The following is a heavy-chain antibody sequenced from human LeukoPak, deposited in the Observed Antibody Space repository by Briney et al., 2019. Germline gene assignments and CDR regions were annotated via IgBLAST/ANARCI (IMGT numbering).Heavy chain of an antibody. J-gene: IGHJ4*02. CDR1: GYSFTSYW. V-gene: IGHV5-51*01. CDR3: ARALVGATTHFDY. CDR2: IYPGDSDT. D-gene: IGHD1-26*01. Sequence: GESRKISCKGSGYSFTSYWIGWVRQMPGKGLEWMGIIYPGDSDTRYSPSFQGKVTISADKSISTAYLQWSSLKASDTAMYYCARALVGATTHFDYWGQGTLVTVSS.